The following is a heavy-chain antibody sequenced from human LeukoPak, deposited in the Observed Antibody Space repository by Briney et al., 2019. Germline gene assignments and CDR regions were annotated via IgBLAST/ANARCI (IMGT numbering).Heavy chain of an antibody. V-gene: IGHV4-59*08. CDR2: IYYSGST. D-gene: IGHD3-3*01. Sequence: SETLSLTCTVSGGSISSYYWSWIRQPPGKGLEWIGYIYYSGSTNYNPSLKSRVTISVDTSKNQFSLKLSSVTAADTAVYYCARHYDFWSGHGPFDIWGQGTMVTVSS. CDR1: GGSISSYY. J-gene: IGHJ3*02. CDR3: ARHYDFWSGHGPFDI.